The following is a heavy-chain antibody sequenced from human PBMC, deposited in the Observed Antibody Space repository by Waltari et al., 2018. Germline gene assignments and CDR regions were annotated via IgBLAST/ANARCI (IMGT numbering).Heavy chain of an antibody. CDR1: GFIFSNYA. CDR3: ARSLFYYYYMDV. Sequence: EVQLLESGGDLVQAGGSLRLSCAASGFIFSNYAMGWVRQAPGKGLEWVSIIYSGASSTYYADSAKGRFTISRDRSKNTLYLHMNNLRAEDTAVYYCARSLFYYYYMDVWGRGTTVTVSS. D-gene: IGHD3-10*01. J-gene: IGHJ6*03. V-gene: IGHV3-23*03. CDR2: IYSGASST.